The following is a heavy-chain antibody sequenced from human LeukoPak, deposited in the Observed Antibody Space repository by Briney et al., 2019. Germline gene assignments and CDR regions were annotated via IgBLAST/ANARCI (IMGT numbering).Heavy chain of an antibody. J-gene: IGHJ6*03. CDR1: GGSISSYY. Sequence: PSETLCLTCTVSGGSISSYYWSWIRQPAGKGLEWIGRIYTSGSTNYNPSLKSRVTMSVDTSKNQFSLKLSSVTAADTAVYYCARDGKVTPSYYYYYMDVWGKGTTVTVSS. CDR2: IYTSGST. D-gene: IGHD4-23*01. CDR3: ARDGKVTPSYYYYYMDV. V-gene: IGHV4-4*07.